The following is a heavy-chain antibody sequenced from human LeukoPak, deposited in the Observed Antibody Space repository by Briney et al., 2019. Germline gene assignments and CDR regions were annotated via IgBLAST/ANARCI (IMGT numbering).Heavy chain of an antibody. J-gene: IGHJ4*02. CDR2: ISGSGGST. D-gene: IGHD6-13*01. CDR3: ARDPAAAGIVDY. V-gene: IGHV3-23*01. CDR1: GFTFSSYA. Sequence: GGSLRLSCAASGFTFSSYAMSWVRQAPGKGLEWVSAISGSGGSTYYADSVKGRFTISRDNSKNTLYLQMNSLRAEDTAVYYCARDPAAAGIVDYWGQGTLVTVSS.